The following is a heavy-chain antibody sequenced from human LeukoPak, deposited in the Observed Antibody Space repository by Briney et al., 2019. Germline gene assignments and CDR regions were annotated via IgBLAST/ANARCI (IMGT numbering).Heavy chain of an antibody. D-gene: IGHD1-1*01. V-gene: IGHV3-7*03. J-gene: IGHJ4*02. CDR3: ARNRGGLERAFDS. CDR1: GFTFSSYW. Sequence: QTGGSLRLSCAASGFTFSSYWMTWVRQAPGKGLEWVANIKEDGSEKHYVDSLKGRFTISRNNAKNSLYLQMNSLRAEDTALYHCARNRGGLERAFDSWGQGTLVIVSS. CDR2: IKEDGSEK.